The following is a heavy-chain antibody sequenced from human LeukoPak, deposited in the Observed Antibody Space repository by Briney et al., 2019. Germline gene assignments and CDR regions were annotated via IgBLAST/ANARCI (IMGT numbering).Heavy chain of an antibody. CDR3: NGAVAGRPNYYYYYMDV. CDR2: IYYSGST. CDR1: GGSISSSSYY. D-gene: IGHD6-19*01. J-gene: IGHJ6*03. V-gene: IGHV4-39*01. Sequence: SETLSLTCTVSGGSISSSSYYWGWIRQPPGKGLEWIGSIYYSGSTYYNPSLKGRVTISVDTSKNQFSLKLSSVTAADTAVYYCNGAVAGRPNYYYYYMDVWGKGTTVTISS.